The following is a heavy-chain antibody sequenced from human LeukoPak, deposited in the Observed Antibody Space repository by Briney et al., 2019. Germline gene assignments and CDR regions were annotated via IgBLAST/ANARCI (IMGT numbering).Heavy chain of an antibody. CDR1: GFTFSSYE. CDR3: ARAAHNVMLWFGEHFDY. Sequence: GSLRLSCAASGFTFSSYEMNWVRQAPGKGLEWVSYISSSGSTICYADSVKGRFTISRDNAKNSLYLQMNSLRAEDTAVYYCARAAHNVMLWFGEHFDYWGQGTLVTVSS. CDR2: ISSSGSTI. D-gene: IGHD3-10*01. V-gene: IGHV3-48*03. J-gene: IGHJ4*02.